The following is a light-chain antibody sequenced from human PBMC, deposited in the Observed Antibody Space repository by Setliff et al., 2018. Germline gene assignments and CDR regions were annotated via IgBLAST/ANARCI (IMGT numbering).Light chain of an antibody. J-gene: IGLJ1*01. CDR1: SSDVGGINH. Sequence: LAQPPSASGSPGQSVTISCTRTSSDVGGINHVSWYQQHPGKAPRLMIFEVSKRPSGVPDRFSGSKSGNTASLTVSGLQAEDEADYYCSSYAGNYIYVFGTGTKVTVL. CDR3: SSYAGNYIYV. CDR2: EVS. V-gene: IGLV2-8*01.